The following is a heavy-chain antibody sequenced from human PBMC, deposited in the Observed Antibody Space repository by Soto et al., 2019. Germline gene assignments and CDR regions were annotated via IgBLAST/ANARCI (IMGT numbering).Heavy chain of an antibody. CDR1: GFTVSSSY. V-gene: IGHV3-53*01. D-gene: IGHD2-2*01. CDR3: ARDVPYYGMDV. Sequence: GGSLRLSCAASGFTVSSSYMSWVRQAPGKGLEWVSVIYSGGSTYYADSVKGRFTISRDNSKNTLYLQMNSLRAEDTAVYYCARDVPYYGMDVWGQGSTVTVSS. J-gene: IGHJ6*02. CDR2: IYSGGST.